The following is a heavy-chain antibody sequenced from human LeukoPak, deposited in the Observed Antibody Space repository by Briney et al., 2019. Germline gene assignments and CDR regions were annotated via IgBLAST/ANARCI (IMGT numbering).Heavy chain of an antibody. J-gene: IGHJ4*02. D-gene: IGHD3-10*01. V-gene: IGHV4-59*01. CDR3: ARGPTQYPGSPPFDY. CDR1: GGSISSYY. CDR2: IYYSGST. Sequence: PSETLSLTCTVSGGSISSYYWSWIRQPPGKGLEWIGYIYYSGSTNYNPSLKSRVTISVDTSKNQFSLKLSSVTAADTAVYYCARGPTQYPGSPPFDYWGQGTLVTVSS.